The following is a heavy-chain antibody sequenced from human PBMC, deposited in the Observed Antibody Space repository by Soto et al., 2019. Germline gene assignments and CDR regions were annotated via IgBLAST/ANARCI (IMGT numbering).Heavy chain of an antibody. Sequence: SETLSLTCTVSGGSISSSSYYWGWIRQPPGKGLEWIGSIYYSGSTYYNPSLKSRVTISVDTSKNQFSLKRSSVTAADTAVYYCARSGVSGSYYYFDYWGQGTLVTVSS. V-gene: IGHV4-39*01. J-gene: IGHJ4*02. CDR1: GGSISSSSYY. CDR3: ARSGVSGSYYYFDY. CDR2: IYYSGST. D-gene: IGHD1-26*01.